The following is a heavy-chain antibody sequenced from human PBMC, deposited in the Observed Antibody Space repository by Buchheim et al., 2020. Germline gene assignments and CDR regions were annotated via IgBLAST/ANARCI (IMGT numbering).Heavy chain of an antibody. CDR3: ARAMGVDYDFWSGYNNWFDP. CDR2: IYHSGST. CDR1: GGSISSGGYS. Sequence: QLQLQESGSGLVKPSQTLSLTCAVSGGSISSGGYSWSWIRQPPGKGLEWIGYIYHSGSTYYNPSLKSRVTISVDRSKNQFSLKLSSVTAADTAVYYCARAMGVDYDFWSGYNNWFDPWGQGTL. D-gene: IGHD3-3*01. V-gene: IGHV4-30-2*01. J-gene: IGHJ5*02.